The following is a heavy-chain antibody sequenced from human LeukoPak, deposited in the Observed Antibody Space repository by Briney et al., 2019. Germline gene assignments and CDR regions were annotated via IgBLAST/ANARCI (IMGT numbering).Heavy chain of an antibody. D-gene: IGHD1-26*01. V-gene: IGHV4-34*01. Sequence: PSETLSLTCAVYGGSFSGYYWSWIRQPPGKGLEWIGEIHHSGSTNYNPSLKSRVTISVDTSKNQFSLKLSSVTAADTAVYYCARRLVGATAFLDYWGQGTLVTVSS. CDR3: ARRLVGATAFLDY. J-gene: IGHJ4*02. CDR1: GGSFSGYY. CDR2: IHHSGST.